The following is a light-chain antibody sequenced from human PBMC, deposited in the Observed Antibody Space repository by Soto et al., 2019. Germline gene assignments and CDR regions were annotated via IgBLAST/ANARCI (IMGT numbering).Light chain of an antibody. CDR1: QSVLAN. V-gene: IGKV3D-20*01. CDR3: QQYGSSLPIT. Sequence: MPQFHATVSVTPGETVTLSLGAIQSVLANLAWYQQGPVQAPRLLIHYSSTRATGIPARFSGSGSGTEFTLTISRLEPEDFAVYYCQQYGSSLPITFGQGTRLAN. CDR2: YSS. J-gene: IGKJ5*01.